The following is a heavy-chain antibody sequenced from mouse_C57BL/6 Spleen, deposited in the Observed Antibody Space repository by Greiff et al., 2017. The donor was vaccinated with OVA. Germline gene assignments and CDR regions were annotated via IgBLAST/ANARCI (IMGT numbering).Heavy chain of an antibody. CDR1: GYTFTSYW. V-gene: IGHV1-50*01. J-gene: IGHJ1*03. CDR3: ARAYYYGSSYWYFDV. CDR2: IDPSDSYT. D-gene: IGHD1-1*01. Sequence: QVQLQQPGAELVKPGASVKLSCKASGYTFTSYWMQWVKQRPGQGLEWIGEIDPSDSYTNYNQKFKGKATLTVDTSSSTAYMQLSSLTSEDSAVYYCARAYYYGSSYWYFDVWGTGTTVTVSS.